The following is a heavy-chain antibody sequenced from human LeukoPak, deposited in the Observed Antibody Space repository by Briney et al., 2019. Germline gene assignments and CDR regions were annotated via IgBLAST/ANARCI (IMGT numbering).Heavy chain of an antibody. J-gene: IGHJ4*02. D-gene: IGHD2-2*01. V-gene: IGHV1-18*01. Sequence: AASVKVSCKASGYTFTSYGISWVRQAPGQGLEWMGWISAYNGNTNYAQKLQGRVTMTTDTSTSTAYMELRSLRSDDTAVYYCARVSPRYCSSTSCSDYWGQGTLVTVSS. CDR2: ISAYNGNT. CDR3: ARVSPRYCSSTSCSDY. CDR1: GYTFTSYG.